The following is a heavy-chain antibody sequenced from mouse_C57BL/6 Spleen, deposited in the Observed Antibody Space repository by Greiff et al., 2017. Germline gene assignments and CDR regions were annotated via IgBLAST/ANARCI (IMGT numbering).Heavy chain of an antibody. V-gene: IGHV1-50*01. Sequence: VQLQQPGAELVKPGASVKLSCKASGYTFTSYWMQWVQQRPGQGLEWIGEIDPSDSYTNYNQKFKGQATLTVDTSSSTAYMQLSSLTSEDSAVYYCARSEAAQATGYWGQGTTLTVSS. CDR1: GYTFTSYW. D-gene: IGHD3-2*02. CDR2: IDPSDSYT. CDR3: ARSEAAQATGY. J-gene: IGHJ2*01.